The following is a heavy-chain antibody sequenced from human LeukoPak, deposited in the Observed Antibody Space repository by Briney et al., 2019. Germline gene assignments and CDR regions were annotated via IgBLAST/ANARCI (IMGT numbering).Heavy chain of an antibody. CDR3: ARDSAVYDSSGYYLGY. CDR2: ISSSSDYI. V-gene: IGHV3-21*01. Sequence: PGGSLRLSCAASGFTFSSYSMNWVRQAPRKGLEWVSSISSSSDYIYYADSVKGRFTISRDNAKNSLYLQMNSLRAEDTAVYYCARDSAVYDSSGYYLGYWGQGTLVTVSS. D-gene: IGHD3-22*01. CDR1: GFTFSSYS. J-gene: IGHJ4*02.